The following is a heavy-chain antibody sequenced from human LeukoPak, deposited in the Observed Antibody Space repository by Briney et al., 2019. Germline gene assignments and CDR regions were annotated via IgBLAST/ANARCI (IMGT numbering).Heavy chain of an antibody. CDR1: GGSVSNSLYY. J-gene: IGHJ4*02. V-gene: IGHV4-61*01. CDR3: ARVLRAASWRSYDY. Sequence: PSETLSLTCTVSGGSVSNSLYYWSWIRQPPGKGLEWIGYIYYNGDTNYNPSLKSRVTISIDTSSNQFSLRLNSMTAADTAVYYCARVLRAASWRSYDYWGQGSLVAVSS. CDR2: IYYNGDT. D-gene: IGHD5-18*01.